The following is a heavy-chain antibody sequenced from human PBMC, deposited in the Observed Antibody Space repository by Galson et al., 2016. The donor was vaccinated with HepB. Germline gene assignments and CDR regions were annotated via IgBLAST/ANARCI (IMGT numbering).Heavy chain of an antibody. CDR3: AASPPEYPPFEIDY. J-gene: IGHJ4*02. D-gene: IGHD1-14*01. CDR1: GGSISSSSSYY. Sequence: SETLSLTCTVSGGSISSSSSYYWGWIRQPPGKGLEWIGSIYYSGSTYYNPSLKSRVTIFVDTSKNQFSRKLSSVTAADTAVYYCAASPPEYPPFEIDYWGQGTLATVSS. V-gene: IGHV4-39*01. CDR2: IYYSGST.